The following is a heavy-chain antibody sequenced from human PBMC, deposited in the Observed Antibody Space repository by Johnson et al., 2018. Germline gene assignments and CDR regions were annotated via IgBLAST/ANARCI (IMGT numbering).Heavy chain of an antibody. V-gene: IGHV3-7*01. J-gene: IGHJ5*02. D-gene: IGHD3-9*01. CDR2: IKQDGSEK. CDR3: VSYYDILTGYNWFDP. Sequence: VQLVESGGGLVQPGGSLRLSCAASGFTFSSYWMSWVRQAPGKGLEWVANIKQDGSEKYYVDSVKGRFTISRENAKNSLYLQMNCLRAEDTAGYYCVSYYDILTGYNWFDPWGQGTLVTVSS. CDR1: GFTFSSYW.